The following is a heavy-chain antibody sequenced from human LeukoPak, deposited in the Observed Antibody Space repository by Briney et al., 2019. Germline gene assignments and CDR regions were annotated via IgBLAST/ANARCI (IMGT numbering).Heavy chain of an antibody. V-gene: IGHV4-61*01. CDR2: IYYSGST. D-gene: IGHD5-18*01. CDR3: ARGSRGYSYG. J-gene: IGHJ4*02. CDR1: GASVSSGSYY. Sequence: PSETLPLTCTVSGASVSSGSYYWSWLRQPPGKGLEWIGYIYYSGSTNYNPSLKSRVTISVDTSKNQFSLKLSSVTAADTAVYYCARGSRGYSYGWGQGTLVTVSS.